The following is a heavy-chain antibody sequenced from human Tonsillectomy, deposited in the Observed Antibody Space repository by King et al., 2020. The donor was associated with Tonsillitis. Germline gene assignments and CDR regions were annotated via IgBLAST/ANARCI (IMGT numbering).Heavy chain of an antibody. CDR2: ISTNNGNM. CDR1: GYTYTNYG. CDR3: ARGQPYCGGDGHSDY. D-gene: IGHD2-21*02. Sequence: GQLVQSGAEVKKPGASVKVSCKASGYTYTNYGISWVRQAPGQGLEWMGCISTNNGNMNYAQKFQGRVTMTTDTSTSTAYMELRSLTSDDTAMYYCARGQPYCGGDGHSDYWGQGTLVTVSS. V-gene: IGHV1-18*01. J-gene: IGHJ4*02.